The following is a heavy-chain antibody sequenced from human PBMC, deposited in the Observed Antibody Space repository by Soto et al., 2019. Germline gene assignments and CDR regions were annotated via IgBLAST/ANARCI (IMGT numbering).Heavy chain of an antibody. Sequence: GGSLRLSCAASGFTFSSYGMHWVRQAPGKGLEWVAVISYDGSNKYYADSVKGRFTISRDNSKNTLYLQMNSLRAEDTAVYYCAKEGVSGWSIYYYYGMDVWGQGTTVTVSS. CDR2: ISYDGSNK. CDR1: GFTFSSYG. D-gene: IGHD6-19*01. V-gene: IGHV3-30*18. J-gene: IGHJ6*02. CDR3: AKEGVSGWSIYYYYGMDV.